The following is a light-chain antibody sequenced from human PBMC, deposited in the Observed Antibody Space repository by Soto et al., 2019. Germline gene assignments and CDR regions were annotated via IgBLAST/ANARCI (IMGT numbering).Light chain of an antibody. CDR2: GAS. V-gene: IGKV3-20*01. Sequence: EIVLTQSPGTLSLSPGEGATLSCRASQSVSSSYLAWYQQKPGQAPRLLIYGASTRAPGFPARFSGSGSGTEFSLTISNLQPDDCATYYCQQYENYWTFGQGTKVDIK. J-gene: IGKJ1*01. CDR1: QSVSSSY. CDR3: QQYENYWT.